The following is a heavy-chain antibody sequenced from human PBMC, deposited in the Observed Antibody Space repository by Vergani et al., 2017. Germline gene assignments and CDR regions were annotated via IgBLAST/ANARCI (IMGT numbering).Heavy chain of an antibody. Sequence: QVTLKESGPALVKPTQTLTLTCTFSGFSLSTSGMRVSWIRQPPGKALEWLARIDWDDDKFYSTSLKTRLTISKDTSKNQVVLTMTNMDPVDTATYYCARIQGNYDSSGYYFDWFDHWGQGTLVTVSS. V-gene: IGHV2-70*04. CDR1: GFSLSTSGMR. CDR3: ARIQGNYDSSGYYFDWFDH. J-gene: IGHJ5*02. CDR2: IDWDDDK. D-gene: IGHD3-22*01.